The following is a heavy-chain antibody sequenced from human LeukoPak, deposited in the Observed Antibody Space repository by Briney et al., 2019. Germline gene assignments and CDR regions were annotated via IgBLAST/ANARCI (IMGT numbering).Heavy chain of an antibody. V-gene: IGHV3-21*01. Sequence: PGGSLRLSCAASGFTFSSYSMNWVRQAPGKGLEWVSSISSSSSYIYYADSVKGRFTISRDNAKNSLYLQMNSLRAEDTAVYYCARDPPQIDVGAFDIWGQGTMVTVSS. CDR3: ARDPPQIDVGAFDI. CDR2: ISSSSSYI. CDR1: GFTFSSYS. D-gene: IGHD3-22*01. J-gene: IGHJ3*02.